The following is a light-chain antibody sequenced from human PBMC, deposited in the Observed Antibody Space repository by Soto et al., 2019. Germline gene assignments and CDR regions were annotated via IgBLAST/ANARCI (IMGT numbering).Light chain of an antibody. CDR3: QQSYSTPIT. V-gene: IGKV1-39*01. CDR2: AAS. Sequence: IQITQSPSSLSASVGDRVTITCRASQGISSYLNWYQQKPGKAPKLLIYAASSLQSGVPSKFSGSGSGTDFTLTISSLQPEDFATYYCQQSYSTPITFGQGTRLEI. J-gene: IGKJ5*01. CDR1: QGISSY.